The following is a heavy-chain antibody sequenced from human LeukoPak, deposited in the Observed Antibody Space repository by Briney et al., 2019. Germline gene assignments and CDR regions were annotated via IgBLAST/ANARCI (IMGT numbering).Heavy chain of an antibody. CDR3: ANEIWPTVTTPGHTHFDH. CDR2: IRYDGRNK. Sequence: PGGSLRLSCAASGFTFSTYGMHWVRQAPGKGLEWVAFIRYDGRNKYYADSVKGRFTISRDNSKNTLCPQMNSLRAEETAVYYCANEIWPTVTTPGHTHFDHWGQGTLVTVSS. D-gene: IGHD4-17*01. J-gene: IGHJ4*02. CDR1: GFTFSTYG. V-gene: IGHV3-30*02.